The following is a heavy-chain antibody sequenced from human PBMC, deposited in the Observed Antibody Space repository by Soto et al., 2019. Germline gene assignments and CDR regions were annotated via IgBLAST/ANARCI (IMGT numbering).Heavy chain of an antibody. V-gene: IGHV4-31*03. CDR2: IYYSGST. CDR1: GGSISSGGYY. CDR3: AELGYCSGGSCFNWFDP. Sequence: QVQLQESGPGLVKPSQTLSLTCTVSGGSISSGGYYWSWIRQHPGKGLEWIGYIYYSGSTYYNPFLKSRVTISVDASKNQFSLKRSSVTAADTAVYYCAELGYCSGGSCFNWFDPWGEGALVTVTS. D-gene: IGHD2-15*01. J-gene: IGHJ5*02.